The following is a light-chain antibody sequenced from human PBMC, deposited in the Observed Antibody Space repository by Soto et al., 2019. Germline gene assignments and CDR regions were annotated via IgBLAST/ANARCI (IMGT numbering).Light chain of an antibody. Sequence: QSVLSQPPSMSAAPGQKVTISCSGRKTNIGRNYVSWYQQVPGAASKLLIYGNSNRPSGVPDRFSGSKSGTSASLAITGLQAEDEADYYCQSYDSSLSGSVFGGGTKLTVL. J-gene: IGLJ3*02. V-gene: IGLV1-40*01. CDR2: GNS. CDR3: QSYDSSLSGSV. CDR1: KTNIGRNY.